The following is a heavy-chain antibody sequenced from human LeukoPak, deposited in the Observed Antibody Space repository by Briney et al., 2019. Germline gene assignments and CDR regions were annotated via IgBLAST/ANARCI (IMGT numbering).Heavy chain of an antibody. J-gene: IGHJ5*02. V-gene: IGHV3-23*01. CDR2: ISGSGGST. CDR1: GFTFSSYA. Sequence: GGSLRLSCAASGFTFSSYAMSWVRQAPGKGLEWVSAISGSGGSTYYADSVKGRFTISRDNSKNTLHLQMNSLRAEDTAVYYCAKDVYYDSRFDPWGQGTLVTVSS. D-gene: IGHD3-22*01. CDR3: AKDVYYDSRFDP.